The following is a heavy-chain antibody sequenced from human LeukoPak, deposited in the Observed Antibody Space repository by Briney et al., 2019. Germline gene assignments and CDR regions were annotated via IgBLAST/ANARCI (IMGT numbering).Heavy chain of an antibody. J-gene: IGHJ4*02. Sequence: ASVKVSCEVSGYTLTELSMHWVRQAPGKGLEWMGGFDPEDGETIYAQKFQGRVTMTEDTSTDTAYMELSSLRSEDTAVYYCATDRGGGIFPTVAARFDYWGQGTLVTVSS. D-gene: IGHD2-15*01. CDR3: ATDRGGGIFPTVAARFDY. V-gene: IGHV1-24*01. CDR1: GYTLTELS. CDR2: FDPEDGET.